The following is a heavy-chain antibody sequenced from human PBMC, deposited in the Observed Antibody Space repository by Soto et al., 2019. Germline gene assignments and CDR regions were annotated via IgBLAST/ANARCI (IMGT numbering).Heavy chain of an antibody. CDR3: TTDRITIFGVVIASNDY. Sequence: GGSLRLSCAASGFTFNNAWLSWVRQAPGKVLEWVGRIKTKTDGGTTDYAAPVKGRFTISRDDSKNTLYLQMNSLKTEDTAVYSCTTDRITIFGVVIASNDYWGQGALVTVSS. J-gene: IGHJ4*02. D-gene: IGHD3-3*01. CDR2: IKTKTDGGTT. V-gene: IGHV3-15*01. CDR1: GFTFNNAW.